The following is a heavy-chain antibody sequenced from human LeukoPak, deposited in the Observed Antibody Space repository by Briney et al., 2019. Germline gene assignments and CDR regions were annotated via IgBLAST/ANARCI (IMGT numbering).Heavy chain of an antibody. D-gene: IGHD1-26*01. Sequence: SETLSLTCTVSGGSISSYYWSWIRQPPGKGLEWIGYIYYSGSTNYNPSLKSRVTISVDTSKNQFSLKLSSVTAADTAVCYCARDRMGATSDAFDIWGQGTMVTVSS. CDR3: ARDRMGATSDAFDI. V-gene: IGHV4-59*01. J-gene: IGHJ3*02. CDR2: IYYSGST. CDR1: GGSISSYY.